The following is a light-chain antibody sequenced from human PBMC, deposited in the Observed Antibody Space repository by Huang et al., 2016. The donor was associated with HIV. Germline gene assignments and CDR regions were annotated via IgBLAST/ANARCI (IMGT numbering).Light chain of an antibody. CDR1: QNIRNY. CDR3: EQSNSSPRT. J-gene: IGKJ1*01. V-gene: IGKV1-39*01. Sequence: DIQMTQSPSSLSASIGDRVTITCRASQNIRNYLNWYQQRPGKAPNLRIYAASSLESGVPSRFSGSGSGTYFTLTISSLQAEDFATYYCEQSNSSPRTFGQGTKVEIK. CDR2: AAS.